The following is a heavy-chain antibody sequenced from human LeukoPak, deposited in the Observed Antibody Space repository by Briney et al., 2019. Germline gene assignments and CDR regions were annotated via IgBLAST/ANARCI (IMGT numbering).Heavy chain of an antibody. CDR3: ARDRPSWGGYCSSTSCQDY. CDR2: IYYSGST. J-gene: IGHJ4*02. V-gene: IGHV4-39*02. D-gene: IGHD2-2*01. Sequence: PSETLSLTCTVSGGSISSSSYYWGWIRQPPGKGLEWIGSIYYSGSTYYNPSLKSRVTISVDTSKNQFSLKLSSVTAADTAVYYCARDRPSWGGYCSSTSCQDYWGQGTLVTVSS. CDR1: GGSISSSSYY.